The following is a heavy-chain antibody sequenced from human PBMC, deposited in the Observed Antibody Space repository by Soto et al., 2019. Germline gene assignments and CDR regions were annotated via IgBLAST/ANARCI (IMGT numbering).Heavy chain of an antibody. CDR1: GGSISSRTFW. CDR2: MYYSGSS. J-gene: IGHJ4*02. D-gene: IGHD4-4*01. Sequence: SETLSLTCRVSGGSISSRTFWWAWIRQPPGKGLEWIGDMYYSGSSYSSPSLKSRVTLSVDTSKNQLSLKLNSVTAADTAVYYCARHPRDDYNYGGSGIFDYWGQGTQVTVSS. V-gene: IGHV4-39*01. CDR3: ARHPRDDYNYGGSGIFDY.